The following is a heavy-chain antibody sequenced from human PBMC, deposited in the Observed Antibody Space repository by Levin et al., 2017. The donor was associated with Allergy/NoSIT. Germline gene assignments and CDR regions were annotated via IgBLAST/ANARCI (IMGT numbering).Heavy chain of an antibody. CDR2: IYHSGST. J-gene: IGHJ4*02. CDR1: GGSISSGGYS. V-gene: IGHV4-30-2*01. CDR3: ARAAHYGDYSPTFDY. Sequence: SETLSLTCAVSGGSISSGGYSWSWIRQPPGKGLEWIGYIYHSGSTYYNPSLKSRVTISVDRSKNQFSLKLSSVTAADTAVYYCARAAHYGDYSPTFDYWGQGTLVTVSS. D-gene: IGHD4-17*01.